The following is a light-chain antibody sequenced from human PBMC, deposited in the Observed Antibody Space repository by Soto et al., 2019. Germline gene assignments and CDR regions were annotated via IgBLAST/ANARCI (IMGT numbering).Light chain of an antibody. Sequence: EIVLTQSPGTLSLSPGERATLTCRASQSVTSSYLAWYQQKPGQAPRLLMYGASSRGTGIPDRFSGSGSGTDFTLTISRLEPEDFAVYYCQQYGSSPLTFGPGPKVDIK. CDR1: QSVTSSY. J-gene: IGKJ3*01. V-gene: IGKV3-20*01. CDR2: GAS. CDR3: QQYGSSPLT.